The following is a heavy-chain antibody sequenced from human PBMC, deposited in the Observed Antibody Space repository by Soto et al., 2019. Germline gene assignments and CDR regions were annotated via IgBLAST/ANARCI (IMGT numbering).Heavy chain of an antibody. CDR2: ISGSGGST. J-gene: IGHJ4*02. CDR1: GFTFSSYA. Sequence: HPGGSLRLSCAASGFTFSSYAMSWVRQAPGKGLEWVSAISGSGGSTYYADSVKGRFTISRDNSKNTLYLQMNSLRAEDTAVYYCAKWSGYYLSLNYFDYWGQGTLVTVSS. V-gene: IGHV3-23*01. CDR3: AKWSGYYLSLNYFDY. D-gene: IGHD3-3*01.